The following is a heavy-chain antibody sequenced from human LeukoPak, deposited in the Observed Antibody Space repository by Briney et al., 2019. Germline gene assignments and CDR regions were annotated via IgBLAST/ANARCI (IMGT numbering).Heavy chain of an antibody. J-gene: IGHJ3*02. CDR3: ARVSQYCTGGTCYSHDAFDT. V-gene: IGHV4-34*01. Sequence: SETLSLTCAIYGGSFSGYYWSWIRQPPGKGLEWIGEINHSGSTNYNPSLKSRVTISVDTSKSQFSLKLSSVTAADAAVYYCARVSQYCTGGTCYSHDAFDTWGQGTMVTVSS. CDR1: GGSFSGYY. CDR2: INHSGST. D-gene: IGHD2-15*01.